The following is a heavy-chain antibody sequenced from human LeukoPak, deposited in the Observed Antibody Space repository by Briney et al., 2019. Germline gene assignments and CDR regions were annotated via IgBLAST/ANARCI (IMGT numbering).Heavy chain of an antibody. CDR2: INTDGTVT. CDR3: ATKQWLAPPPDS. V-gene: IGHV3-74*01. J-gene: IGHJ4*02. Sequence: PGGSLRLSRAPPRFTFSKYWMLWVCPAPGRGLESVSRINTDGTVTTYADSVKGRFTVSRDNADNTMFLQMNSVRDEDTAVYYCATKQWLAPPPDSWGQGTPVAVSS. CDR1: RFTFSKYW. D-gene: IGHD6-19*01.